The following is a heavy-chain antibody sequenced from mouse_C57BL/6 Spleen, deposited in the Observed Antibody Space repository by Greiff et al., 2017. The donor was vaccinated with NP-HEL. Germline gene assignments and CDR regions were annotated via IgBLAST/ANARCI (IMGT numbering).Heavy chain of an antibody. J-gene: IGHJ1*03. D-gene: IGHD1-1*01. Sequence: DVKLVESGGGLVKPGGSLKLSCAASGFTFSSYAMSWVRQTPEKRLEWVATISDGGSYIYYPDNVKGRFTISRDNAKNNLYLQMSHLKSEDTAMYYCARYSGSSWYFDVWGTGTTVTVSS. CDR2: ISDGGSYI. CDR1: GFTFSSYA. V-gene: IGHV5-4*03. CDR3: ARYSGSSWYFDV.